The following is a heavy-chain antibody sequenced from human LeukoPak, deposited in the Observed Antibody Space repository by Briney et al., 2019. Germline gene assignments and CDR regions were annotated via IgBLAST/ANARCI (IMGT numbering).Heavy chain of an antibody. D-gene: IGHD5-24*01. CDR3: AKGLLEMATISYFDY. V-gene: IGHV3-21*04. CDR2: ISSSSGYI. CDR1: GFTFSSYS. J-gene: IGHJ4*02. Sequence: GGSLRLSCAASGFTFSSYSMNWVRQAPGKGLEWVSSISSSSGYIYYADSMKGRFTISRDNAENSLYLQMNSLRAEDTAVYYCAKGLLEMATISYFDYWGQGTLVTVSS.